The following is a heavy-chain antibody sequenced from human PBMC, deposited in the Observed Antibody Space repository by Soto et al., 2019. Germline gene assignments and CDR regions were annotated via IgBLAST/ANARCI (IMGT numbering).Heavy chain of an antibody. D-gene: IGHD3-22*01. V-gene: IGHV3-7*03. CDR1: GFPFSSYW. CDR2: INRDGSER. J-gene: IGHJ4*02. Sequence: EVQLVESEGGLVQPGGSLRLSCAASGFPFSSYWMSWVRQAPGKGLQWVANINRDGSERYYVDSLKGRFTISRDNAENSLYLQMNSLRDEDTAVYYCTSAPDSSGSYYYFDYWGQGTLVTVSS. CDR3: TSAPDSSGSYYYFDY.